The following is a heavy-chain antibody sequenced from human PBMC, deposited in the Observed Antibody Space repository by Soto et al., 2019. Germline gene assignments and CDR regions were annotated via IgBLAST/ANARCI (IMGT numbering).Heavy chain of an antibody. CDR1: GGTFSSYA. Sequence: QVQLVQSGAEVKKPGSSVEVSCKASGGTFSSYAISWVRQAPGQGLEWMGGIIPIFGTANYAQKFQGRVTITADESTSTAYMELSSLRSEDTAMYYCARDSGLPAERAFDIWGQGTMVTVSS. CDR3: ARDSGLPAERAFDI. V-gene: IGHV1-69*01. J-gene: IGHJ3*02. D-gene: IGHD2-2*01. CDR2: IIPIFGTA.